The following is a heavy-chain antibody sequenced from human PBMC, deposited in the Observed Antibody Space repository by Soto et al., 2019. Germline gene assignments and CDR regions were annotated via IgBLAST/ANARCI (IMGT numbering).Heavy chain of an antibody. CDR1: GYTFTGYY. J-gene: IGHJ6*02. CDR2: INPSGGST. CDR3: ARVRYSYGHYYYYGMDV. Sequence: ASVKVSCKASGYTFTGYYMHWVRQAPGQGLEWMGIINPSGGSTSYAQKFQGRVTMTRDTSTSTVYMELSSLRSEDTAVYYCARVRYSYGHYYYYGMDVWGQGTTVTVSS. D-gene: IGHD5-18*01. V-gene: IGHV1-46*01.